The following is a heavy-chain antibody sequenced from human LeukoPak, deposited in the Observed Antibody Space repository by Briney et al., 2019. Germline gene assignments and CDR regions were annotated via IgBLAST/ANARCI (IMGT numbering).Heavy chain of an antibody. CDR3: AKSRYSSGWYYFDY. J-gene: IGHJ4*02. V-gene: IGHV3-33*06. CDR2: IWYDGSNK. Sequence: QPGRPLRLSCAASGFTFSSYGMHWVRQAPGKGLEWVAVIWYDGSNKYYADSVKGRFTISRDNSKNTLYLQMNSLRAEDTAVYYCAKSRYSSGWYYFDYWGQGTLVTVSS. CDR1: GFTFSSYG. D-gene: IGHD6-13*01.